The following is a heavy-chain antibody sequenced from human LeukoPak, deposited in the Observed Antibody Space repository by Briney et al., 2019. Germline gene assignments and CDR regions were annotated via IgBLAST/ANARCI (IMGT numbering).Heavy chain of an antibody. Sequence: GGSLRLSCAASGFTFSNYGMHWVRQAPGKGLEWVAVISHDGSNKNYADSVKGRFTISRDNSKNTLYLQMDSLRVEDSAVYYCATPSYYDSGTHGPVYAFHIWGQGTMVTVSS. V-gene: IGHV3-30*03. CDR3: ATPSYYDSGTHGPVYAFHI. CDR2: ISHDGSNK. J-gene: IGHJ3*02. D-gene: IGHD3-10*01. CDR1: GFTFSNYG.